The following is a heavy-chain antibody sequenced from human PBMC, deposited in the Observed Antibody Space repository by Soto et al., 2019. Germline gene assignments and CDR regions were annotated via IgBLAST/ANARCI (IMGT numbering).Heavy chain of an antibody. CDR2: IYYSGST. J-gene: IGHJ5*02. Sequence: QLQLQEAGPGLVKPSETLSLTCTVSGGSISSSSYYWGWIRQPPGKGREWIGSIYYSGSTYYNPSIKSRVPISVHTSKNPFSLKLSSVTAADTAVYYCARPLYSSAEGGWFDPWGQGNLVTVSS. D-gene: IGHD6-25*01. CDR3: ARPLYSSAEGGWFDP. V-gene: IGHV4-39*01. CDR1: GGSISSSSYY.